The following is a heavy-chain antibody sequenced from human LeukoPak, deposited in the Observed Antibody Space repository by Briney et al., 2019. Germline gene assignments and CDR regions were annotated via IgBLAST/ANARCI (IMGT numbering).Heavy chain of an antibody. V-gene: IGHV1-18*01. CDR1: GYSFTSHG. CDR3: ARDRTYYDSSGPDY. Sequence: ASVKVSCKASGYSFTSHGISWVRQAPGQGLEWMGWISAYNGDTNYAQKLQGRVTMTTDTSTRTAYMELRSLRSDDTAVYYCARDRTYYDSSGPDYWGQGTLVTVSS. D-gene: IGHD3-22*01. CDR2: ISAYNGDT. J-gene: IGHJ4*02.